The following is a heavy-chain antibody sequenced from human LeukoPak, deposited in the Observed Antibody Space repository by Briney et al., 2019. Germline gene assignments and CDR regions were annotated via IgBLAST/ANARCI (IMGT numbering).Heavy chain of an antibody. CDR2: INPSGGRT. CDR1: GYTFSNYY. CDR3: VRELAGGYFDY. V-gene: IGHV1-46*01. J-gene: IGHJ4*02. D-gene: IGHD4-23*01. Sequence: ASVTVSCKASGYTFSNYYIHWVRQAPGQGLEWMGKINPSGGRTVYAQKFQGRVTVTRDTSTSTVYMDLSSLRSEDAAVYYCVRELAGGYFDYLDQGTRVTVSS.